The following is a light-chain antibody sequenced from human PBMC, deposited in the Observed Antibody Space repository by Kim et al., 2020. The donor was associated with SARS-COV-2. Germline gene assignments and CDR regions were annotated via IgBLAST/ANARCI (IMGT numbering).Light chain of an antibody. CDR2: AAS. Sequence: AIRITQSPSSLSASTGDRVTITCRASQGISSYLAWYQQKPGKAPKLLIYAASTLQSGVPSRFSGSGSGTDFTLTISCLQSEDFATYYCQQYYSYLLTFGGGTTVDIK. V-gene: IGKV1-8*01. CDR3: QQYYSYLLT. CDR1: QGISSY. J-gene: IGKJ4*01.